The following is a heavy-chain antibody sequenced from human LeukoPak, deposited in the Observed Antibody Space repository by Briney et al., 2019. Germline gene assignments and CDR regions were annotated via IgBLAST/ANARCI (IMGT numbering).Heavy chain of an antibody. J-gene: IGHJ4*02. V-gene: IGHV3-33*01. Sequence: GRSLRLSCAASGFSFSSYGMYWVRQAPGRGLEWVAVIWYDGSNKNYADSVKGRFTISRDNSKNTLYLQMNSLRAEDTAVYYCVRLGGYSYEYCFDYWGQGTLVTVSS. CDR2: IWYDGSNK. CDR1: GFSFSSYG. D-gene: IGHD5-18*01. CDR3: VRLGGYSYEYCFDY.